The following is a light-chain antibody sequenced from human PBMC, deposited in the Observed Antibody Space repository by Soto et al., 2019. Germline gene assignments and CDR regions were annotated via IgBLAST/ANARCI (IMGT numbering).Light chain of an antibody. CDR3: SSYTSSSTRV. CDR1: SSDVGAYNY. CDR2: EVS. J-gene: IGLJ1*01. Sequence: QSVLTQPASLSGSPGQSITISCTGTSSDVGAYNYVSWYQQYPGKAPKLMIYEVSNRPSGASNRFSGSKSGNMASLTISGLQAEDEADYYCSSYTSSSTRVFGTGTKVTVL. V-gene: IGLV2-14*01.